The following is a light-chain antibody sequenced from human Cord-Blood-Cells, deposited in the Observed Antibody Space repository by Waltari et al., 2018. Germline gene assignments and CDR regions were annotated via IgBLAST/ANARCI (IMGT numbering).Light chain of an antibody. CDR2: GAS. J-gene: IGKJ1*01. V-gene: IGKV3-15*01. CDR3: QQYNNWPPWT. Sequence: ELVLTQSPATLSVSPGERATLSCRASHSVSSNLAWYQQKPGQAPRLLIYGASTRATGIPARFSGSGSGTEFTLTISSLQSEDCAVYYCQQYNNWPPWTFGQGTKVEIK. CDR1: HSVSSN.